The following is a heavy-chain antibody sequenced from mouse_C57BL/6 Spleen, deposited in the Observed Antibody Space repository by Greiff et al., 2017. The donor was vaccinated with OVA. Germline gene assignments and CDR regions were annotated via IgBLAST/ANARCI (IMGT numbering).Heavy chain of an antibody. V-gene: IGHV1-26*01. CDR1: GYTFTDYY. CDR2: INPNNGGT. D-gene: IGHD2-2*01. J-gene: IGHJ1*03. CDR3: ARSLVTTRWYFDV. Sequence: VQLQQSGPELVKPGASVKISCKASGYTFTDYYMNWVKQSHGKSLEWIGDINPNNGGTSYNQKFKGKATLTVDKSSSTAYMELRSLTSEDSAVYYCARSLVTTRWYFDVWGTGTTVTVSS.